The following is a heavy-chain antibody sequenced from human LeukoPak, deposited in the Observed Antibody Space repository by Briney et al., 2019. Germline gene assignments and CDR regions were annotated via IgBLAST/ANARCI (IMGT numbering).Heavy chain of an antibody. CDR2: ISPKSGDT. J-gene: IGHJ3*02. Sequence: ASVKVSCKASGYTFTEYYLHWVRQAPGQGLEWLGWISPKSGDTNFAQKFQGRVTMTRDTAINTAYLELSRLRSDDTAVYYCARELSGSYSDALDIWGLGTMVTVSP. CDR3: ARELSGSYSDALDI. V-gene: IGHV1-2*02. D-gene: IGHD3-10*01. CDR1: GYTFTEYY.